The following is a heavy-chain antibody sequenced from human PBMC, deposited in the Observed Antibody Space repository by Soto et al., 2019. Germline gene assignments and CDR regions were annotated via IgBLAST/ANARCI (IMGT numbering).Heavy chain of an antibody. D-gene: IGHD3-10*01. J-gene: IGHJ6*02. Sequence: GGSLRLSCAASGFTFSSYSMNWVRQAPGKGLERVSSISSSSYIYYADSVKGRLTISRDNAKNSLYLQMNSLRAEDTAVYYCARSVRSGSFPYYYYAMDVWGQGTTVTVSS. CDR2: ISSSSYI. V-gene: IGHV3-21*01. CDR1: GFTFSSYS. CDR3: ARSVRSGSFPYYYYAMDV.